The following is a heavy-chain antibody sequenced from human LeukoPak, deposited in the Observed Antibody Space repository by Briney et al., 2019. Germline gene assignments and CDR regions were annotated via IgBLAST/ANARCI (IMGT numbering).Heavy chain of an antibody. J-gene: IGHJ5*02. CDR1: GVIISSYA. CDR2: INGRGDNT. D-gene: IGHD2/OR15-2a*01. V-gene: IGHV3-23*01. Sequence: GGSLRRSCAASGVIISSYAMSWVRQAPGKGLEWVSAINGRGDNTYYADFVKGRFTISRDNSKSTVYLQMNSLRTEDTAVYYCAKDRVSPGFNWFDPWGQGTLVTVSS. CDR3: AKDRVSPGFNWFDP.